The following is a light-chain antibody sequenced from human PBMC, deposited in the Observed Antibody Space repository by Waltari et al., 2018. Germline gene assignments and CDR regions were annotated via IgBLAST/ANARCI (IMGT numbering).Light chain of an antibody. CDR2: DAS. J-gene: IGKJ5*01. CDR1: QDISNY. Sequence: DIQMTQSPSSLSASVGDRVTITCQASQDISNYLNWYQQKPGKAPKLLIYDASNLETEVPSRFSGSGSGTDFTFTISSLQPEDIATYYCQQYDNLLITFGQGTRLEIK. V-gene: IGKV1-33*01. CDR3: QQYDNLLIT.